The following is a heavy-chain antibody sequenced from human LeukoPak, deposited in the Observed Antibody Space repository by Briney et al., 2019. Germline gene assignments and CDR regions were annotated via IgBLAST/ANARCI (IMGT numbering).Heavy chain of an antibody. D-gene: IGHD6-13*01. J-gene: IGHJ5*02. CDR3: AREFRDLRIEAAAGPFDP. CDR1: GGSISSGGYY. V-gene: IGHV4-31*03. CDR2: IYYSGST. Sequence: SETLSLTCTVSGGSISSGGYYWSWIRQHPGKGLEWIGYIYYSGSTYYNPSLKSRVTISVDTSKNQFSLKLRFVTAADTAVYYCAREFRDLRIEAAAGPFDPWGQGALVTVSS.